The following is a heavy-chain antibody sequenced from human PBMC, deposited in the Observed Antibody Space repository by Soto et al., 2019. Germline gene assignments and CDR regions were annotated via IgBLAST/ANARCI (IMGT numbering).Heavy chain of an antibody. J-gene: IGHJ4*02. CDR1: GFTFSSYC. Sequence: GGSLRLSCGGSGFTFSSYCMSWVRQAPGKGLEWVAIIKEDGSEKYYVDSVKGRFTISRDNAKNSLYLQMNSLRAADTAGYYCARDQPDPASYWGRGTRVTVS. V-gene: IGHV3-7*01. CDR3: ARDQPDPASY. CDR2: IKEDGSEK.